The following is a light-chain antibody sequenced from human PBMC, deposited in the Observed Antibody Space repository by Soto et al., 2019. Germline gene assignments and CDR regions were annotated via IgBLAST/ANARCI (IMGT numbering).Light chain of an antibody. CDR2: GAS. Sequence: ETVLTQSPATLSVSPGERATFSCRASQSVTTNLAWYQQKPGQVPRLLIYGASTRATGIPARFSGSGSGTEFTLSISSLQSDDFAIYHSQQYHSWPHTFGQGTKLEIK. CDR3: QQYHSWPHT. CDR1: QSVTTN. J-gene: IGKJ2*01. V-gene: IGKV3-15*01.